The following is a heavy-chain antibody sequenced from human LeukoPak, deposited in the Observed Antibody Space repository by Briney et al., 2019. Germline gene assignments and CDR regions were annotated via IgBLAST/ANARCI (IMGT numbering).Heavy chain of an antibody. CDR2: IYYSGST. V-gene: IGHV4-39*01. D-gene: IGHD3-22*01. Sequence: PSETLSLTCTVSGGSISSSSYYWGWIRQPPGKGLEWIGSIYYSGSTYYNPSLKSRVTISVDTSKNQFSLKLSSVTAADTAVYYCARHHSPTYYYDSSGYYYYFDYWGQGTLVTVSS. CDR3: ARHHSPTYYYDSSGYYYYFDY. CDR1: GGSISSSSYY. J-gene: IGHJ4*02.